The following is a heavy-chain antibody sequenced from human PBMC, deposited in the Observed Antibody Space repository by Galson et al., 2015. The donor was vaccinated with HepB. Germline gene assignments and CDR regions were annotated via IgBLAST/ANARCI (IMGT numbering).Heavy chain of an antibody. V-gene: IGHV3-23*01. CDR3: AKDQSPGYYDFWSGYYTGIQAADY. J-gene: IGHJ4*02. CDR1: GFTFSSYA. Sequence: SLRLSCAASGFTFSSYAMSWVRQAPGKGLEWVSAISGSGGSTYYADSVKGRFTISRDNSKNTLYLQMNSLRAEDTAVYYCAKDQSPGYYDFWSGYYTGIQAADYWGQGTLVTVSS. CDR2: ISGSGGST. D-gene: IGHD3-3*01.